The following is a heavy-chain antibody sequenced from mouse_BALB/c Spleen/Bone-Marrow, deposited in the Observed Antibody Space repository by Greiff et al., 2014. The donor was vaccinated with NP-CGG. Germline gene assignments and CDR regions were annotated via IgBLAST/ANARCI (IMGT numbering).Heavy chain of an antibody. V-gene: IGHV14-1*02. J-gene: IGHJ4*01. CDR3: ARGLRHAMDY. CDR1: GFNIKDYY. Sequence: EVQLQQSGGGFVGPGGSVKLSCPTSGFNIKDYYMPWVEQRPGKGLGWIGWIDPENGNTKYDPKFQGKASITADTSSNTAYLQLSSLPSEDTAVYYCARGLRHAMDYWGQGTSVTVSS. CDR2: IDPENGNT. D-gene: IGHD2-4*01.